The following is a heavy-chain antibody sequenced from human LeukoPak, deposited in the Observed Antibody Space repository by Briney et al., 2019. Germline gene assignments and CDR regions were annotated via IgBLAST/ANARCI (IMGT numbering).Heavy chain of an antibody. V-gene: IGHV3-74*01. J-gene: IGHJ4*02. CDR2: IASDGSST. Sequence: GGSLRLSYAASGFTFSSYWMNWVRQAPGKGLVWVSRIASDGSSTTYADSVKGRSSISRDNAKNTLYLQMNSLRVEDTAVYYCARGRPHGNDYWGQGTLVTVSS. D-gene: IGHD4-23*01. CDR1: GFTFSSYW. CDR3: ARGRPHGNDY.